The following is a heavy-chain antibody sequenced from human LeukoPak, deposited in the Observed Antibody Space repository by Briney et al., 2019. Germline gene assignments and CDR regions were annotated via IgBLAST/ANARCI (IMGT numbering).Heavy chain of an antibody. V-gene: IGHV3-23*01. CDR3: AKVGSGYDFDY. CDR1: GFTFSSYS. D-gene: IGHD5-12*01. Sequence: GGSLRLSCAASGFTFSSYSVNWVRQAPGKGLEWVSAISGSGGSTYYADSVKGRFTISRDNSKNTLYLQMNSLRAEDTAVYYCAKVGSGYDFDYWGQGTLVTVSS. J-gene: IGHJ4*02. CDR2: ISGSGGST.